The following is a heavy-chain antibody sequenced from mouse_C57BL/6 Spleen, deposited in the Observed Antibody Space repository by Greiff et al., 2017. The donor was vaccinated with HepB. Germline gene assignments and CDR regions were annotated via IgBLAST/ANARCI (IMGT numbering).Heavy chain of an antibody. CDR2: ISYDGSN. CDR1: GYSITSGYY. V-gene: IGHV3-6*01. Sequence: EVKLQESGPGLVKPSQSLSLTCSVTGYSITSGYYWNWIRQFPGNKLEWMGYISYDGSNNYNPSLKNRISITRDTSKNQFFLKLNSVTTEDTATYYCARAYSNDYYAMDYWGQGTSGTVSS. D-gene: IGHD2-5*01. CDR3: ARAYSNDYYAMDY. J-gene: IGHJ4*01.